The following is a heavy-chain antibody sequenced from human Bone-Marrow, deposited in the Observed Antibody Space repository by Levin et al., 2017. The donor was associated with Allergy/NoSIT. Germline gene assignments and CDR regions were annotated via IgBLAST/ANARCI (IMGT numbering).Heavy chain of an antibody. V-gene: IGHV3-30*18. J-gene: IGHJ5*02. CDR3: AKDQQTGYFDWFADRGYFDP. CDR2: ISFDGRHS. D-gene: IGHD3-9*01. CDR1: GFTFTNFG. Sequence: HPGGSLRLSCVASGFTFTNFGMHWVRQAPGKGLEWVAVISFDGRHSYYAESVKGRFTISRDSSKNTLYLQMNSLRTEDTAMYYCAKDQQTGYFDWFADRGYFDPWGQGTLVTVSS.